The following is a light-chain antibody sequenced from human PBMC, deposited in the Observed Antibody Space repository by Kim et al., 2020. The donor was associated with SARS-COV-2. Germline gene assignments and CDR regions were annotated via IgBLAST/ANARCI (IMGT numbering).Light chain of an antibody. Sequence: SPGERATLACRTSQSVSNSYLAWYQQKPGQAPRILIFGASTRATGIPARFSGSGSGTDLTLTISRLEPEDFAVYYCQQYGSSPQCTFGQGTKLEIK. CDR2: GAS. CDR3: QQYGSSPQCT. V-gene: IGKV3-20*01. CDR1: QSVSNSY. J-gene: IGKJ2*02.